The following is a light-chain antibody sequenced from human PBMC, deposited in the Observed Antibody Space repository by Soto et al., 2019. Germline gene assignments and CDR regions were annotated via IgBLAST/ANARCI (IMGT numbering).Light chain of an antibody. CDR1: QSLSVSY. V-gene: IGKV3-20*01. Sequence: EIVLTQSPGTLSLSPGDRATLSCRASQSLSVSYIAWYQQKPGQAPRLLIYSTSTRAAGIPDRFTGRGSGTHFTLAISRLEPEDFAVYYCHQFGDPPQTFGQGTTVEV. J-gene: IGKJ1*01. CDR2: STS. CDR3: HQFGDPPQT.